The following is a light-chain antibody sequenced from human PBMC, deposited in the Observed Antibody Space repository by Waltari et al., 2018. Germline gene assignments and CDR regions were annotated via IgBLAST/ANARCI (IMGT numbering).Light chain of an antibody. J-gene: IGKJ4*01. Sequence: DIVMTQSPDSLAVSLGERATINCKSSQSVFYSSNNKNYLAWYQPNPGQPPKLLIYWASTRESGVPDRISGSGARTDFTLTISSLQAEDVAVYYWQQHYSTPLTFGGGTKVEIK. CDR1: QSVFYSSNNKNY. CDR3: QQHYSTPLT. V-gene: IGKV4-1*01. CDR2: WAS.